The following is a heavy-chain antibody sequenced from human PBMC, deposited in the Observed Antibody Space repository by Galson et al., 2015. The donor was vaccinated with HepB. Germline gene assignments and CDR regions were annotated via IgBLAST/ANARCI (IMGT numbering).Heavy chain of an antibody. Sequence: SLRLSCAATGFTFSSLGMTWVRQAPGKGLECVAAIGVNARRTDYADSVKGRFTISRGNSRNMLYLQMNNLRAEDTAVYYCAKGTTDVDYWGQGTLVTVSS. CDR3: AKGTTDVDY. D-gene: IGHD1-1*01. CDR1: GFTFSSLG. V-gene: IGHV3-23*01. J-gene: IGHJ4*02. CDR2: IGVNARRT.